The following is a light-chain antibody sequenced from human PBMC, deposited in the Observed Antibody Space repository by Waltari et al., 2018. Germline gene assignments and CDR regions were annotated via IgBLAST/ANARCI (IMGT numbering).Light chain of an antibody. CDR2: DAS. Sequence: DIVLTQSPATLSLSPGDRATLSCRASQSLSNFVAWYQQKPGQPPRLLMYDASNRAPGIPARFSGSGSETDFTLTISSLEPEDVGVYYCQQRSNWPPWTFGPGTKVEIK. CDR3: QQRSNWPPWT. J-gene: IGKJ1*01. CDR1: QSLSNF. V-gene: IGKV3-11*01.